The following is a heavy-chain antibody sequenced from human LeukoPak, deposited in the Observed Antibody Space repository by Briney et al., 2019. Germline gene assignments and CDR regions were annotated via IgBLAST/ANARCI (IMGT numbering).Heavy chain of an antibody. J-gene: IGHJ5*02. Sequence: ASVKVSCKASGYTFTSYGISWVRQAPGQGLEWMGWISAYNGNTNYAQKFQGRVTMTRDTSISTAYMELSRLRSDDTAVYYCARDRIQEGFDPWGQGTLVTVSS. CDR2: ISAYNGNT. CDR3: ARDRIQEGFDP. V-gene: IGHV1-18*01. CDR1: GYTFTSYG.